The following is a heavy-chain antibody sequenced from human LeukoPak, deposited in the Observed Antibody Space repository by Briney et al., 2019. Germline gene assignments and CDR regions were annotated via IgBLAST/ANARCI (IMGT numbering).Heavy chain of an antibody. CDR2: VYTSGST. CDR3: ARLITGTTPAFDI. Sequence: SETLSLTCSVSGGSNSGYYWTWIRQPAGKGLEWIGRVYTSGSTHYNPSLKTRLTMSVDTSKNQFSLKLSSVTAADTAVYYGARLITGTTPAFDIWGQGTMVTVSS. J-gene: IGHJ3*02. D-gene: IGHD1-7*01. CDR1: GGSNSGYY. V-gene: IGHV4-4*07.